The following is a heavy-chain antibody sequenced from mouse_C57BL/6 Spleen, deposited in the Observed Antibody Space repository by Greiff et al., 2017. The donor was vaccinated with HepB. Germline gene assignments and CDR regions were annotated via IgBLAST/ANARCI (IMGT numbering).Heavy chain of an antibody. Sequence: EVKLVESGPGLVKPSQSLSLTCSVTGYSITSGYYWNWIRQFPGNKLEWMGYISYDGSNNYNPSLKNRISITRDTSKNQFFLKLNSVTTEDTATYYCAREVITTVVARGYWYFDVWGTGTTVTVSS. CDR1: GYSITSGYY. V-gene: IGHV3-6*01. J-gene: IGHJ1*03. D-gene: IGHD1-1*01. CDR2: ISYDGSN. CDR3: AREVITTVVARGYWYFDV.